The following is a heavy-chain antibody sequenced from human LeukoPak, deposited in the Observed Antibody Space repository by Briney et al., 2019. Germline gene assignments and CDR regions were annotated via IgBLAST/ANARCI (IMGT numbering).Heavy chain of an antibody. CDR1: GFTFSSYA. J-gene: IGHJ4*02. D-gene: IGHD3-10*01. V-gene: IGHV3-23*01. CDR3: AKRPEHGSESSFDY. Sequence: PGASLRLSCAASGFTFSSYAMSWVRQAPGKGLEWVSTISGSGAGTFYTDSVKGRFTISRDNFGNTLYLQMSSLRAEDTAVYYCAKRPEHGSESSFDYWGQGTLVTVSS. CDR2: ISGSGAGT.